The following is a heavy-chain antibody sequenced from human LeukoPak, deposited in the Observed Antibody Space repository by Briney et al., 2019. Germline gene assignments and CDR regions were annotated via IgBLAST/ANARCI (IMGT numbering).Heavy chain of an antibody. V-gene: IGHV4-38-2*02. J-gene: IGHJ6*03. CDR3: ARDSGYMDV. Sequence: SETLSLTCTVSGYSISSGYYWGWIRQPPGKGLEWIGEINHSGSTNYNPSLKSRVTISVDTSKNQFSLKLSSVTAADTAVYYCARDSGYMDVWGKGTTVTVSS. CDR2: INHSGST. CDR1: GYSISSGYY.